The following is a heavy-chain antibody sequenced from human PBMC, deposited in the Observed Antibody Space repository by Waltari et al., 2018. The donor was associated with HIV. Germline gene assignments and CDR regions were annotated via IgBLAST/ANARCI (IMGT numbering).Heavy chain of an antibody. D-gene: IGHD6-13*01. J-gene: IGHJ6*02. CDR2: NPNSGGT. CDR3: ARDRWRIAAAGVKGNYYYGMDV. Sequence: QVQLVQSGAEVKKPGASVKVSCKASGYTVTGYYMHRVRPAPGQGLEWINPNSGGTNYAQKFQGRVTMTRDTSISTAYMELSRLRSDDTAVYYCARDRWRIAAAGVKGNYYYGMDVWGQGTTVTVSS. V-gene: IGHV1-2*02. CDR1: GYTVTGYY.